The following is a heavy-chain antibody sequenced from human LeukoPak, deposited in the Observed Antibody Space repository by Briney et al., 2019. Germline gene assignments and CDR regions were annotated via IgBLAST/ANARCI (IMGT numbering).Heavy chain of an antibody. Sequence: PGGSLRLSCAGSGFTFSTYWMSWARQAPGKGLDWVANIKQDGTDKYYVDSVKGRFTISRDNAKNLLYLQMNSLRAEDTAVYYCARDNWAGYSSSWYPDAFDIWGQGTMVTVSS. D-gene: IGHD6-13*01. CDR2: IKQDGTDK. J-gene: IGHJ3*02. CDR1: GFTFSTYW. CDR3: ARDNWAGYSSSWYPDAFDI. V-gene: IGHV3-7*01.